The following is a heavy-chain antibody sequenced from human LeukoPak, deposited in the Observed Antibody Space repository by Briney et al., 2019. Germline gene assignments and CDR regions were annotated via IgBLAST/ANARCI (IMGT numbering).Heavy chain of an antibody. CDR2: IYSGGST. V-gene: IGHV3-53*01. CDR1: GGSFSGYY. CDR3: ARSPYDSSGYLDY. J-gene: IGHJ4*02. D-gene: IGHD3-22*01. Sequence: ETLSLTCAVYGGSFSGYYWSWVRQAPGKGLEWVSVIYSGGSTYYADSVKGRFTISRDNSKSTLYLQMNSLRAEDTAVYYCARSPYDSSGYLDYWGQGTLVTVSS.